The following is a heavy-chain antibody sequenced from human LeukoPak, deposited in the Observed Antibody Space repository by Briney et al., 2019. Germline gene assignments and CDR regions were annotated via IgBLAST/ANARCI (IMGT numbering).Heavy chain of an antibody. J-gene: IGHJ4*02. CDR2: INPNSGGT. Sequence: ASVKVSCKASGYTFTGYYMHWVRQAPGQGLEWMGRINPNSGGTNYAQKFQGRVTMTRDTSISTAYMELSRLRSDDTAVYYCARTDSSGWYGDYWGQGTLVTVSS. V-gene: IGHV1-2*06. D-gene: IGHD6-19*01. CDR1: GYTFTGYY. CDR3: ARTDSSGWYGDY.